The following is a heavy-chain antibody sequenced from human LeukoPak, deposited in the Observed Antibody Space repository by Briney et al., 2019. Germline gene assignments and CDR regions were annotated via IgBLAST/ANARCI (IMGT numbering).Heavy chain of an antibody. Sequence: PGGSLRLSCVVSGVSLSNYAMNWVRQAPGKGLEWVSAISGSGGSTYYADSVKGRFSISRDNSKNTVYLQMNSLRAEDTAVYYCAKTSSPLFSGHYYFDYWGQGTLVTVSS. J-gene: IGHJ4*02. V-gene: IGHV3-23*01. CDR2: ISGSGGST. CDR3: AKTSSPLFSGHYYFDY. D-gene: IGHD5-12*01. CDR1: GVSLSNYA.